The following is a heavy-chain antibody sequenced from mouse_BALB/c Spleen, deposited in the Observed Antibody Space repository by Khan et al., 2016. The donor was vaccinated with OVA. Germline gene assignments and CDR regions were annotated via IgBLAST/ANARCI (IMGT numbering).Heavy chain of an antibody. V-gene: IGHV9-3-1*01. CDR3: SRPSYFSDVLDN. D-gene: IGHD2-10*01. CDR1: GHTFTKYG. J-gene: IGHJ4*01. CDR2: INTYTGEP. Sequence: QIQLVQSGPELKKPGETVKISCKASGHTFTKYGMNWVKQAPGKGLKWMGWINTYTGEPTYADDFNGRFAFSLETSASTAYLQINNLKNEDTATYFWSRPSYFSDVLDNWGKGTSVTVSS.